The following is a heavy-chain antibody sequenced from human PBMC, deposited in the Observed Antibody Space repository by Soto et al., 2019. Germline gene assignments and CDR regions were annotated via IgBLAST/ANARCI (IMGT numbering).Heavy chain of an antibody. CDR2: INHSGST. CDR3: ARVPADATYWFDP. J-gene: IGHJ5*02. CDR1: GGSFSGYY. V-gene: IGHV4-34*01. Sequence: SETLSLTCAVYGGSFSGYYWSWIRQPPGKGLEWIGEINHSGSTNYNPSLKSRVTISVDTSKNQFSLKLSSVTAADTAVYYCARVPADATYWFDPWGQGTLVTVSS. D-gene: IGHD2-2*01.